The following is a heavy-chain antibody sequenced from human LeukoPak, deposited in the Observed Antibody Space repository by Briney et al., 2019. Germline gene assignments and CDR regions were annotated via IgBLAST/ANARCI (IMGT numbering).Heavy chain of an antibody. D-gene: IGHD2-15*01. CDR2: IVVGSGNT. V-gene: IGHV1-58*01. CDR3: AAGYCSGGSCYPYYYYGMDV. Sequence: SVKVSCKASGFTFTTSAVQWVRQVRGQRLEWIGWIVVGSGNTNYAQKFQERVTVIRDMSTNTAYMELSSLRSEDTAVYYCAAGYCSGGSCYPYYYYGMDVWGQGTTVTVSS. CDR1: GFTFTTSA. J-gene: IGHJ6*02.